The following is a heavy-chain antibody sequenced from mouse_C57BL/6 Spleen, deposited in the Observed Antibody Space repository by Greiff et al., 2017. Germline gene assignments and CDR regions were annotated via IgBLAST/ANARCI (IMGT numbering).Heavy chain of an antibody. CDR1: GYTFTDYN. CDR2: INPNNGGT. J-gene: IGHJ4*01. Sequence: VQLQQSGPELVKPGASVKIPCKASGYTFTDYNMDWVKQSHGKSLEWIGDINPNNGGTSYNQKFKGKATLTVDKSSSTAYMELRSLTSEDTAVYYCARFPYGRPSMDYWGQGTSVTVSS. CDR3: ARFPYGRPSMDY. D-gene: IGHD1-1*01. V-gene: IGHV1-18*01.